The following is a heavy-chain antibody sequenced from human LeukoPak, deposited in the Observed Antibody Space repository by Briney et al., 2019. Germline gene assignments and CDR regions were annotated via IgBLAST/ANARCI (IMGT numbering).Heavy chain of an antibody. V-gene: IGHV3-74*01. D-gene: IGHD3-3*01. J-gene: IGHJ4*02. CDR3: ATSGIGHYYFDF. Sequence: GGTLRLSCAAFGFSLSNYWMHWFRQVPGKGLMWVSRVPNDGTSTGFADSVKGRFTISRDDATNTLFLQMNSLRVEDTAVYYCATSGIGHYYFDFWGQGALVTVSS. CDR1: GFSLSNYW. CDR2: VPNDGTST.